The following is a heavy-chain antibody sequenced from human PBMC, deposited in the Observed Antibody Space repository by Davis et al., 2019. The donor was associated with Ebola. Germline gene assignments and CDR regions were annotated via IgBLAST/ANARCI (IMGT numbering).Heavy chain of an antibody. J-gene: IGHJ4*01. V-gene: IGHV1-69*04. CDR1: GGTFSSYA. CDR3: AASAGTVGKFDY. Sequence: SVKVSCKASGGTFSSYAISWVRQAPGQGLEWMGRIIPILGIANYAQKFQGRVTITADKSTSTAYMELSNLRSEDTAVYYCAASAGTVGKFDYWGQGTLVTVSS. D-gene: IGHD1-14*01. CDR2: IIPILGIA.